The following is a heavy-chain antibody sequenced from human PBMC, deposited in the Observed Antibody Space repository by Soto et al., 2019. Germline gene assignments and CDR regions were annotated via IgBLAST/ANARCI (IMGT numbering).Heavy chain of an antibody. V-gene: IGHV3-72*01. J-gene: IGHJ4*02. CDR2: SRNKANSYTT. CDR3: ARVGRSYHYDY. Sequence: EVQLVESGGGLVQPGGSLRLSCAASGFTFSDHYMDWVRQAPGKGLEWVARSRNKANSYTTEYAASVKGRFTISRDDSKNSLYLQMNSLKSEDTAVYYCARVGRSYHYDYWGQGTLVTVSS. CDR1: GFTFSDHY. D-gene: IGHD1-26*01.